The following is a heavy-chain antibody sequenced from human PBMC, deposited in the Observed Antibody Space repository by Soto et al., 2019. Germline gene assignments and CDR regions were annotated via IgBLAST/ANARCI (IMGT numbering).Heavy chain of an antibody. CDR2: VYYSGNT. Sequence: SETLSLTCTVSSGSISPYYWSWIRQPPGKGLEWIGYVYYSGNTNYNPSLESRVTISVDTSRNRFSLNLTSATAADTAVYYCARKGAAAPYAHYYMDVWGRGTAVTVSS. D-gene: IGHD6-13*01. V-gene: IGHV4-59*01. CDR3: ARKGAAAPYAHYYMDV. CDR1: SGSISPYY. J-gene: IGHJ6*03.